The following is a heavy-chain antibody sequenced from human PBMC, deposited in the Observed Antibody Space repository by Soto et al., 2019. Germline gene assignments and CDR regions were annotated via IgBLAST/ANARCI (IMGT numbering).Heavy chain of an antibody. V-gene: IGHV3-21*04. CDR3: ARGGYSFAFIA. J-gene: IGHJ5*02. Sequence: PGGSLRLSCAASGFTFSSDWMHWVRQVPGKGLEWVSAISGSGGSTYYADSVKGRFTISRDNAKNSLYLQMNSLRAEDTAVYYCARGGYSFAFIAWGQGTLVTVSS. D-gene: IGHD5-18*01. CDR1: GFTFSSDW. CDR2: ISGSGGST.